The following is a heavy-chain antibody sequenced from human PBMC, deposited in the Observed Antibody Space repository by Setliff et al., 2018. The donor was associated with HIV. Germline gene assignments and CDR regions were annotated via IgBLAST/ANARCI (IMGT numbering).Heavy chain of an antibody. D-gene: IGHD1-26*01. CDR1: GAPISSSSHH. CDR3: ARIVRWELVATSTFFYYYMDV. V-gene: IGHV4-39*01. J-gene: IGHJ6*03. CDR2: IYYTGST. Sequence: SETLSLTCTVSGAPISSSSHHWAWIRQPPGKGLEYIGNIYYTGSTHHNPSLESRVATSVDTSKNQFSLKLSSVTAADTAVYYCARIVRWELVATSTFFYYYMDVWGKGTTVTVSS.